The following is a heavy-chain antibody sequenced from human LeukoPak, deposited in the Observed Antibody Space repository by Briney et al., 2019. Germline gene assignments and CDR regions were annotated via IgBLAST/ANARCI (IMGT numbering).Heavy chain of an antibody. CDR1: GDSISSYY. CDR2: IYTSGST. J-gene: IGHJ3*02. Sequence: SETLSLTCTVSGDSISSYYWSWIRQPAGKGLEWIGRIYTSGSTNYNPSLKSRVTMSVDTSKNQFSLKLSSVTAADTAVYYCARDWTLDYGSGPPTDDAFDIWGQGTMVTVSS. CDR3: ARDWTLDYGSGPPTDDAFDI. V-gene: IGHV4-4*07. D-gene: IGHD3-10*01.